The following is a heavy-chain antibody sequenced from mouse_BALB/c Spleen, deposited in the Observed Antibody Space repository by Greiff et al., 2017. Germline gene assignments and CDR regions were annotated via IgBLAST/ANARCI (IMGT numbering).Heavy chain of an antibody. CDR2: IYPGDGDT. CDR3: AREGSNSDGYHYYAMDY. V-gene: IGHV1-80*01. CDR1: GYAFSSYW. Sequence: QVQLKQSGAELAKPGASVKISCKASGYAFSSYWMNWVKQRPGQGLEWIGQIYPGDGDTNYNGKFKGKATLTADKSSSTAYMQLSSLTSEDSAVYFCAREGSNSDGYHYYAMDYWGQGTSVTVSS. J-gene: IGHJ4*01. D-gene: IGHD2-3*01.